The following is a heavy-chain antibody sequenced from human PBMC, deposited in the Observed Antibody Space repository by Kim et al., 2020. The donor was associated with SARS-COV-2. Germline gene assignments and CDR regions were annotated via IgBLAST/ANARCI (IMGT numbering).Heavy chain of an antibody. CDR1: GYTFTSYY. Sequence: ASVKVSCKASGYTFTSYYMHWVRQAPGQGLEWMGIINPSGGSTSYAQKFQGRVTMTRDTSTSTVYMELSSLRSEDTAVYYCNMMWLVRGKNITIDYWGQGTLVTVSS. CDR3: NMMWLVRGKNITIDY. D-gene: IGHD6-19*01. V-gene: IGHV1-46*01. J-gene: IGHJ4*02. CDR2: INPSGGST.